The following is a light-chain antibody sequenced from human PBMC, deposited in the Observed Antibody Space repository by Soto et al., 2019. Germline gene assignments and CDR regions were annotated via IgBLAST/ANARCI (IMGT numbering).Light chain of an antibody. CDR2: ATS. J-gene: IGKJ1*01. CDR3: QQYNNWPQT. V-gene: IGKV3D-15*01. Sequence: EIVLKLSLGTVSSYPGDRVTXTCRASQAVNTRLAWYQHKPGQAPRLLIYATSALATGIPARFSGSGSGTEFTLTISSLQSEDFAVYYCQQYNNWPQTFGEGTKV. CDR1: QAVNTR.